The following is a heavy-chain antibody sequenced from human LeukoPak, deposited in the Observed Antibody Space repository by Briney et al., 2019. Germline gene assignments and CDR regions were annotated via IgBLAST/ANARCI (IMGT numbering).Heavy chain of an antibody. CDR2: IYYSGST. CDR3: ARRGTMVRGVIIMYYFDY. D-gene: IGHD3-10*01. CDR1: GGSIGSSNYY. J-gene: IGHJ4*02. Sequence: SETLSLTCTVSGGSIGSSNYYWGWIRQPPGKGLEWIGSIYYSGSTYYNPSLKSRVTISVDTSKNQFSLKLSSVTAADTAVYYCARRGTMVRGVIIMYYFDYWGQGTLVTVSS. V-gene: IGHV4-39*01.